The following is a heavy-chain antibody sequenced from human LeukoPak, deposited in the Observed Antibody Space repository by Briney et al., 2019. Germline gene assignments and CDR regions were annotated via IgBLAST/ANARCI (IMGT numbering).Heavy chain of an antibody. CDR3: ARDRGFDNFDY. V-gene: IGHV3-7*01. CDR2: IKEDGSDK. J-gene: IGHJ4*02. Sequence: GGSLRLSCAASGFSFSTYWMSWVRQAPGKGLEWVANIKEDGSDKNYVDPVKGRFTIARDNAKNYVYLQMKSLRAEDTAVYYCARDRGFDNFDYWGQGTLVTVSS. D-gene: IGHD3-9*01. CDR1: GFSFSTYW.